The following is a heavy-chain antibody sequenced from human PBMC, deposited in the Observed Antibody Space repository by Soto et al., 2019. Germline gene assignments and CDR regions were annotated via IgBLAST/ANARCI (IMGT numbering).Heavy chain of an antibody. D-gene: IGHD3-22*01. J-gene: IGHJ5*02. CDR1: GGYISSGCCY. V-gene: IGHV4-61*01. Sequence: SETLSLTCTVSGGYISSGCCYWSWIRQPPGKGLEWIGYIYHIGSVNYNPSLKSRVTISVDTSKNQSSLKLSSVTAADTAVYYCARTYDSSGYYYVSWGQGTLVTVSS. CDR3: ARTYDSSGYYYVS. CDR2: IYHIGSV.